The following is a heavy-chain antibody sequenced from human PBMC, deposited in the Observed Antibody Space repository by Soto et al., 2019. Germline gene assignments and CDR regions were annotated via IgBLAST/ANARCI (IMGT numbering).Heavy chain of an antibody. CDR3: ARGRRRRLSDL. J-gene: IGHJ2*01. Sequence: PSETLPLTCSVYAGSFSGYYWRWIRQLPGKGLESIGEINQSGSTSYNPSLKSRVTISVDTSKTQFSRKSIPVTSAHSAACSSARGRRRRLSDLWDRGTLVAASS. CDR1: AGSFSGYY. V-gene: IGHV4-34*01. CDR2: INQSGST.